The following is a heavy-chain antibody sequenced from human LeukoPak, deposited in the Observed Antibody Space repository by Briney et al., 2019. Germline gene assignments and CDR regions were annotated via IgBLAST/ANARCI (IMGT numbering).Heavy chain of an antibody. J-gene: IGHJ6*03. D-gene: IGHD2-2*01. CDR2: IYYSGST. CDR3: ARHALHCSSTSCYASYYMDV. CDR1: GGSISSYY. Sequence: SETLSLTCTVSGGSISSYYWSWIRQPPGKGLEWIGYIYYSGSTNYNPSLKSRVTISVDTSKNQFSLKPSSVTAADTAVYYCARHALHCSSTSCYASYYMDVWGKGTTVTVSS. V-gene: IGHV4-59*08.